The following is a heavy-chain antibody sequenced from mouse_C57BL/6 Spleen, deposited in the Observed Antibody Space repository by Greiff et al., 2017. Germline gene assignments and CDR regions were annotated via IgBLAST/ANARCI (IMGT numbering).Heavy chain of an antibody. V-gene: IGHV1-55*01. Sequence: QVQLQQSGAELVKPGASVKMSCKASGYTFTSYWITWVKQRPGQGLEWIGDIYPGSGSTNYNEKFKSKATLTVDTSSSTAYMQLSSLTSEDSAVYYCARSGGNSAGFAYWGQGTLVTVSA. CDR3: ARSGGNSAGFAY. J-gene: IGHJ3*01. D-gene: IGHD2-1*01. CDR2: IYPGSGST. CDR1: GYTFTSYW.